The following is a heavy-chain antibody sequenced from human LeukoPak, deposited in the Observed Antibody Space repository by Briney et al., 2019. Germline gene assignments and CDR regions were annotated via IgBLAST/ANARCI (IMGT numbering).Heavy chain of an antibody. CDR3: ARDMPIRGRTPFFDY. V-gene: IGHV1-18*01. CDR2: ISAYNGNT. D-gene: IGHD2-2*01. CDR1: GYTFTSYG. Sequence: GASVKVSCKASGYTFTSYGISWVRQAPGQGLEWMGWISAYNGNTNYAQKLQGRVTMTTDTSTSTAYMELRSLRSDDTAVYYCARDMPIRGRTPFFDYWGQGTLVTVSS. J-gene: IGHJ4*02.